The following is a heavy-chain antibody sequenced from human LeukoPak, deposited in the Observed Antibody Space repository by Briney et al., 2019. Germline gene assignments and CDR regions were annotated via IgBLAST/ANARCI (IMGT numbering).Heavy chain of an antibody. V-gene: IGHV5-10-1*01. J-gene: IGHJ3*02. CDR3: ASLFRDDVFDI. CDR1: GYRFTSYS. D-gene: IGHD3-10*01. Sequence: GEPLKISCKASGYRFTSYSRSWAGQMHGKGRKWTQRVVPSDCYTNYSPSFQGHVSISADKSISTAYLQWRSLKASDTAMYYCASLFRDDVFDIWGQGTMVTVSS. CDR2: VVPSDCYT.